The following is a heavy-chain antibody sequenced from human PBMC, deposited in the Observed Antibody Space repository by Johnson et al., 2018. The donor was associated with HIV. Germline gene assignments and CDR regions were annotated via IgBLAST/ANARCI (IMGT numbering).Heavy chain of an antibody. CDR1: GFTFSSYG. Sequence: VQLVESGGGVAQPGRSLRLSCAASGFTFSSYGMHWVRQAPATGLDWVAVIWYDGSNKYYAEPVKGRFTISRDNSKNPLYLQMNSLRAEDTAVYYCARRSWAFDAFDIWGQGTMVTVSS. CDR2: IWYDGSNK. J-gene: IGHJ3*02. D-gene: IGHD1-26*01. V-gene: IGHV3-33*01. CDR3: ARRSWAFDAFDI.